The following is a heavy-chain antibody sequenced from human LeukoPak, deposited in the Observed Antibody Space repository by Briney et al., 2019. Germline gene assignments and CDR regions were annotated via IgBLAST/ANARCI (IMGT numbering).Heavy chain of an antibody. Sequence: ASVKVFCKTFGYSFNIYEINWVRQATGQGLEWMGWVNPNNGDTDYAQKFQGRLTMTRNTSISTAYMELSGLRLEDTAVYYCSRGPRFDPWGQGTQVTVSS. J-gene: IGHJ5*02. CDR2: VNPNNGDT. CDR3: SRGPRFDP. V-gene: IGHV1-8*01. CDR1: GYSFNIYE.